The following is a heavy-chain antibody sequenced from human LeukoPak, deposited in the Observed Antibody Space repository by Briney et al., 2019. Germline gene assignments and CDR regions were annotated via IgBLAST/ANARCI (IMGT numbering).Heavy chain of an antibody. J-gene: IGHJ4*02. Sequence: GGSLRLSCAASGFTFSSYGVHWVRQAPGKGLEWVAFIRYDGSKKYYADSVKGRFTISRDNSKNTLYLQMNSLRAEDTAVYYCAIGPRGYSYGYVDYWGQGTLVTVSP. CDR1: GFTFSSYG. V-gene: IGHV3-30*02. CDR2: IRYDGSKK. CDR3: AIGPRGYSYGYVDY. D-gene: IGHD5-18*01.